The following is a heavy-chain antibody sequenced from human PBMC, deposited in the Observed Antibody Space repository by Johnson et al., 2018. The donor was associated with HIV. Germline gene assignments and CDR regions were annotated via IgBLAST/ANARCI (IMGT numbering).Heavy chain of an antibody. CDR1: GFTFDEHG. CDR3: ARVTNDAFDI. Sequence: QMQLVESGGGVVQPGMSLRLSCVGSGFTFDEHGMSWVRQVPGKGLEWVAVISYDGSNKYYPDSVKGRFTNSRENAKNSLYLQMNSLRAGDTAVYYCARVTNDAFDIWGQGTMVTVSS. J-gene: IGHJ3*02. CDR2: ISYDGSNK. V-gene: IGHV3-30*19.